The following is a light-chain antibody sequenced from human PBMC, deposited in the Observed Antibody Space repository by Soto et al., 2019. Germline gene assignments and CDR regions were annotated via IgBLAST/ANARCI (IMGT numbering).Light chain of an antibody. CDR3: LQDFSYPYT. J-gene: IGKJ2*01. CDR1: QGVGSD. Sequence: AIQMTQSPSFLSASIGDRVTITCRASQGVGSDLGWYQQKPGKAPKVLIYAVSNLQSGVPSRFSGSGSGTDFTLPISSLQPEDFATYYCLQDFSYPYTLGQGTELEIK. CDR2: AVS. V-gene: IGKV1-6*01.